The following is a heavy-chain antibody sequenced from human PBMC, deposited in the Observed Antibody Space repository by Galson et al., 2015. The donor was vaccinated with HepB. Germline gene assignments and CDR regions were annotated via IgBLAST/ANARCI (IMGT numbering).Heavy chain of an antibody. V-gene: IGHV5-10-1*01. CDR2: IDPSDSYT. Sequence: QSGAEVKKPGESLRISCKGSGYSFTSYWISWVRQMPGKGLEWMGRIDPSDSYTNYSPSFQGHVTISADKSISTAYLQWSSLKASDTAMYYCARHSVSCSSTSCAALRYYGMDVWGQGTTVTVSS. CDR3: ARHSVSCSSTSCAALRYYGMDV. J-gene: IGHJ6*02. D-gene: IGHD2-2*01. CDR1: GYSFTSYW.